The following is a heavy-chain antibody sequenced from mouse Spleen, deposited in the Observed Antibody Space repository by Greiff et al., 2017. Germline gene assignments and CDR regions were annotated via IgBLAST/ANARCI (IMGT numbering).Heavy chain of an antibody. CDR2: ISSGGGNT. J-gene: IGHJ3*01. D-gene: IGHD3-2*01. Sequence: EVKLEESGGGLVKLGGSLKLSCAASGFTFSSYAMSWVRQTPEKRLEWVATISSGGGNTYYPDSVKGRFTISRDNAKKTLYLQMSSLKSEDTAMYYCARQGDSSGYAAWFAYWGQGTLVTVSA. CDR3: ARQGDSSGYAAWFAY. CDR1: GFTFSSYA. V-gene: IGHV5-9*04.